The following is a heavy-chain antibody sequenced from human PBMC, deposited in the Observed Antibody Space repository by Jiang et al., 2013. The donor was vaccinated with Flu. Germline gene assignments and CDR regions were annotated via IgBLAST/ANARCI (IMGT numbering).Heavy chain of an antibody. CDR3: ARDRIAAAAIVWYYFDY. D-gene: IGHD6-13*01. V-gene: IGHV1-46*01. J-gene: IGHJ4*02. Sequence: GAEVKKPGASVKVSCKASGYTFTSYYMHWVRQAPGQGLEWMGIINPSGGSTSYAQKFQGRVTMTRDTSTSTVYMELSSLRSEDTAVYYCARDRIAAAAIVWYYFDYWGQGTLVTVSS. CDR2: INPSGGST. CDR1: GYTFTSYY.